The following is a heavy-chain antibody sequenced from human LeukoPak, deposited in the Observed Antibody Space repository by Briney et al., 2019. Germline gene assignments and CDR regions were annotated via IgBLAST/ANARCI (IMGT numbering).Heavy chain of an antibody. CDR1: GFTFDDYA. Sequence: PGGSLRLSCAASGFTFDDYAMHWVRQAPGKGLEWVSSISSSSSYIYYADSVKGRFTISRDNAKNSLYLQMNSLRAEDTAVYYCARSSIPELRFLEWLYYMDVWGKGTTVTVSS. J-gene: IGHJ6*03. D-gene: IGHD3-3*01. V-gene: IGHV3-21*01. CDR3: ARSSIPELRFLEWLYYMDV. CDR2: ISSSSSYI.